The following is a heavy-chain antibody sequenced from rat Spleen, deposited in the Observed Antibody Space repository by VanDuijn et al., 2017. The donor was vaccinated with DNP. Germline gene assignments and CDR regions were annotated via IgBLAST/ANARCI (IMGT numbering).Heavy chain of an antibody. CDR1: GFSLTSYN. CDR2: IWNTGGT. J-gene: IGHJ2*01. V-gene: IGHV2-41*01. CDR3: ARDPY. Sequence: QVQLKESGPGLVQPSQTLSLTCTVAGFSLTSYNVHWVRQPPGKGLEWMGVIWNTGGTRYNSALKSRLSISKDTSKSQVVLKMNSLQTEDTATYYCARDPYWGQGVMVTVSS.